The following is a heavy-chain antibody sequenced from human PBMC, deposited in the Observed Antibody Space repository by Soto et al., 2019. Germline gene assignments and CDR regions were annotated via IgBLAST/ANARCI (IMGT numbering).Heavy chain of an antibody. D-gene: IGHD6-13*01. CDR1: GYTFTSYY. V-gene: IGHV1-18*01. CDR3: AREVPAAHS. J-gene: IGHJ4*02. Sequence: QVPLVQSGVEVKKPGASVKVSSKASGYTFTSYYISWVRQAPGQGLEWMGWISAYNGNTNYAQKLQGRVTMTTDTPTTTAYRELRSLRSDDTAVFYCAREVPAAHSWGQGTLVTVPS. CDR2: ISAYNGNT.